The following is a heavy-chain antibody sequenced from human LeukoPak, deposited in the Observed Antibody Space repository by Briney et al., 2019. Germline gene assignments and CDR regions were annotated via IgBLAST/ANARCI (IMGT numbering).Heavy chain of an antibody. D-gene: IGHD5-18*01. J-gene: IGHJ4*02. CDR2: IYYSGTT. V-gene: IGHV4-59*11. Sequence: SETLSLTCTVSGGSISPLYWSWIRQPPGKGLEFIGYIYYSGTTNYNPSLKSRVTLSVDTSKNQFSLKLSSVTAADTAVYYCAREGYSYGYYFDYWGQGTLVTVSS. CDR1: GGSISPLY. CDR3: AREGYSYGYYFDY.